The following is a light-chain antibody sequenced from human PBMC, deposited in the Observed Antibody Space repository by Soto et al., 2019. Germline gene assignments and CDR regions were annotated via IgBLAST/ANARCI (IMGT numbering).Light chain of an antibody. Sequence: EIVLTQSPATLSLSPGETATLSCRASESVSSYVAWYQQKLGQAPRLLIYDASTRATGIPARFTGSGSGTDYTLSISSLEPEDFAVYYCQQRAKWSSIFGQGTKLE. J-gene: IGKJ2*02. CDR3: QQRAKWSSI. CDR1: ESVSSY. CDR2: DAS. V-gene: IGKV3-11*01.